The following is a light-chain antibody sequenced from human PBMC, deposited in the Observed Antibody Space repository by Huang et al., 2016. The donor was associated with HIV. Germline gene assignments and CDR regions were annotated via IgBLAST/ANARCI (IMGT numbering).Light chain of an antibody. Sequence: DIQMTQSPSSLPASVGDRVTITCQASQDITNYLNWDHQKQVKAPKLLIYDSSNLETGVPSRFSGSGSGTDFTFTISSLQPEDIATYYCQQYDNLPYTFGQGTKLEIK. J-gene: IGKJ2*01. CDR1: QDITNY. CDR2: DSS. V-gene: IGKV1-33*01. CDR3: QQYDNLPYT.